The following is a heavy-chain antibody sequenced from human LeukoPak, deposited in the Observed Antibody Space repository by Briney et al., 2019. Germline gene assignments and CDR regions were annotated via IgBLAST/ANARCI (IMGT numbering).Heavy chain of an antibody. Sequence: SETLSLTCTVSGGSISSYYWSWIRQPPGKGLEWIGYIYYSGSTNYNPSLKSRVTISVDTSKNQFSLKLSSVTAADTAVYYCARVQTDYDILTGYYGYNLDPWGQGTLVTVSS. D-gene: IGHD3-9*01. CDR3: ARVQTDYDILTGYYGYNLDP. V-gene: IGHV4-59*01. CDR2: IYYSGST. J-gene: IGHJ5*02. CDR1: GGSISSYY.